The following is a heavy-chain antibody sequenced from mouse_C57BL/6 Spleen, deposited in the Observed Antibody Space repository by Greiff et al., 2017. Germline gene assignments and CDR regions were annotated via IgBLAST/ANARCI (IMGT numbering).Heavy chain of an antibody. CDR3: ATGYGSRWFAY. Sequence: EVQLQQSGPELVKPGASVKISCKASGYTFTDYYMNWVKQSHGKSLEWIGDINPNNGGTSYNQKFKGKATLTVDKSSSTAYMELRSLTSEDSAVYYCATGYGSRWFAYWGQGTLVTVSA. D-gene: IGHD1-1*01. CDR2: INPNNGGT. J-gene: IGHJ3*01. CDR1: GYTFTDYY. V-gene: IGHV1-26*01.